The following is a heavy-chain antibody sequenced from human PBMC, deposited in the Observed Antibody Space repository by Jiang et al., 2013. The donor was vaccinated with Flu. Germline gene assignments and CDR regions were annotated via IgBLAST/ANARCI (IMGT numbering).Heavy chain of an antibody. J-gene: IGHJ4*02. V-gene: IGHV3-23*01. D-gene: IGHD3-3*01. CDR1: GFPFSSYA. Sequence: VQLLESGGGLRQPGGSLGLSCEASGFPFSSYAMSWVRQAPGKGLEWVAAISGTGGTPYYADSVKGRFSISRDNSKNTLYLQMNSLRAEDTAVYYCAKGINDFWSGYSESWGQGTLGHRLL. CDR3: AKGINDFWSGYSES. CDR2: ISGTGGTP.